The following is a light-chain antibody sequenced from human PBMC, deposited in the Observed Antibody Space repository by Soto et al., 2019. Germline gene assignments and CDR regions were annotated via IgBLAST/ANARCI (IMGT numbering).Light chain of an antibody. CDR3: QQYGSSTWT. V-gene: IGKV3-20*01. CDR2: GAS. J-gene: IGKJ1*01. Sequence: EILFTQSPGTLSLSPGERATLSFSASQSVSNNYLAWYQQKPGQAPRLLIYGASNRETGIPDSFSGSGSGTDFTLRISRLEPEDFAVYYCQQYGSSTWTFGQGTKVDIK. CDR1: QSVSNNY.